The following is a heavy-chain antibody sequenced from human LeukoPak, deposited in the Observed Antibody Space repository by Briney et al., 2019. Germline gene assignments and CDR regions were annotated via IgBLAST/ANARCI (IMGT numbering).Heavy chain of an antibody. D-gene: IGHD3-22*01. J-gene: IGHJ1*01. V-gene: IGHV4-4*02. CDR2: IYHSGST. CDR3: ASPRGDDSGGYYTWYFHH. Sequence: PSGTLSLTCTVSGGSISSTNWWSWVRQPPGKGLEWIGEIYHSGSTNYNPSLKSRVTISVDKSKNQFSLNLSSVTAADTAVYFCASPRGDDSGGYYTWYFHHWGQGILVTVSS. CDR1: GGSISSTNW.